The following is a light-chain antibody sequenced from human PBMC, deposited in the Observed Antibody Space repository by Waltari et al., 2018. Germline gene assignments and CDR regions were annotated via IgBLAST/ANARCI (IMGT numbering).Light chain of an antibody. Sequence: DIQMTQSPSPVSASVGDRVTITCRESQGISNWLAWYQQKPGKAPKLLIYAASSLQSGVPSRFSGSGSGTDFTLTISSLQPEDFATYYCQQANSFPLTFGPGTKVDIK. V-gene: IGKV1-12*01. CDR2: AAS. J-gene: IGKJ3*01. CDR3: QQANSFPLT. CDR1: QGISNW.